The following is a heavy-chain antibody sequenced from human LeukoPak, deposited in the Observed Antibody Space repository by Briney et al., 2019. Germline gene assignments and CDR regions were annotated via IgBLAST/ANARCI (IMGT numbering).Heavy chain of an antibody. Sequence: PEASVTVSCKASGYTFTGYYMHWVRQAPGQGLEWMGWINPNSGGTNYAQKFQGRVTMIRDTSISTAYMELSRLRSDDTAVYYCARDQWATMIEFDYWGQGTLVTVSS. CDR1: GYTFTGYY. D-gene: IGHD3-22*01. J-gene: IGHJ4*02. V-gene: IGHV1-2*02. CDR3: ARDQWATMIEFDY. CDR2: INPNSGGT.